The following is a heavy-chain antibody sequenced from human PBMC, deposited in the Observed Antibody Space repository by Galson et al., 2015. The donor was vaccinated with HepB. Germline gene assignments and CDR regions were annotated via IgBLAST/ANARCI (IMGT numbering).Heavy chain of an antibody. V-gene: IGHV1-2*02. CDR3: ARGVGYCRGTNCRYQNHFDH. D-gene: IGHD2-2*01. CDR2: INSNSGGT. Sequence: SVKVSCKASGYTFTGYYMHWVRQAPGQGLEWMGWINSNSGGTNYAQKFQGRVTMTRDTSISTAYMELSRLRSDDTAVYYCARGVGYCRGTNCRYQNHFDHWGQGTLVTVSS. J-gene: IGHJ4*02. CDR1: GYTFTGYY.